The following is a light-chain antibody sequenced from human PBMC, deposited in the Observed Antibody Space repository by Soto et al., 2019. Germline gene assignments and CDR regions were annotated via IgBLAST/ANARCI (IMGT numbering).Light chain of an antibody. CDR3: QQYYSIPLT. J-gene: IGKJ4*01. V-gene: IGKV4-1*01. Sequence: DIVMTQSPDSLAVSLGERATINCKSSQTVLYSSNSKNYLTWYQQRPGQPPKLLIFWASTRASGVPDRFSGSGSGTDFTLTISSLQAEDVAVYHCQQYYSIPLTFGGGTKVEIK. CDR2: WAS. CDR1: QTVLYSSNSKNY.